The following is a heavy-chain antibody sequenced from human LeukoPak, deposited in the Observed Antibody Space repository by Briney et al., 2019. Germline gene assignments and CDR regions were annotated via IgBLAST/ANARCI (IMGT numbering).Heavy chain of an antibody. V-gene: IGHV3-48*03. CDR3: ARHSIAAAGLLYYYYYMDV. D-gene: IGHD6-13*01. CDR2: ISSSGSTI. J-gene: IGHJ6*03. CDR1: GFTFSSYE. Sequence: GGSLRLSCAASGFTFSSYEMNWVRQAPGKGLEWVSYISSSGSTIYYADSVKGRFTISRDNAKNSLYLQMNSLRAGDTAVYYCARHSIAAAGLLYYYYYMDVWGKGTTVTVSS.